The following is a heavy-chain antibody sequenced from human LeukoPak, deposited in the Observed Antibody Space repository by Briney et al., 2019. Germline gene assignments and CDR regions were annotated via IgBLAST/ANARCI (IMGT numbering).Heavy chain of an antibody. CDR1: GGSISSYY. Sequence: PSETLSLTCTVSGGSISSYYWSWIRQPPGKGLEWIGYIYYSGSTNYNPSLKSRVTISVDTSKNQFSLKLSSVTAADTAVYYCARVGVGATWPNWSDPWGQGTLVTVSS. V-gene: IGHV4-59*01. D-gene: IGHD1-26*01. J-gene: IGHJ5*02. CDR3: ARVGVGATWPNWSDP. CDR2: IYYSGST.